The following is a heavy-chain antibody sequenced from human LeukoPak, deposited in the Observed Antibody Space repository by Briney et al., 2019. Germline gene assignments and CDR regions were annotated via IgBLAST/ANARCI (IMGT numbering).Heavy chain of an antibody. CDR2: IRHDGSET. J-gene: IGHJ6*03. CDR3: AKDATAAVGTVYMDV. V-gene: IGHV3-7*01. CDR1: GFSFRNFW. Sequence: GGSLRLSCVGSGFSFRNFWMHWVRQAPGKGLEWVANIRHDGSETYYVESVRGRFTVSRDNAKNSLYLQMNSLRAEDTAVYYCAKDATAAVGTVYMDVWGKGTTVTISS. D-gene: IGHD6-13*01.